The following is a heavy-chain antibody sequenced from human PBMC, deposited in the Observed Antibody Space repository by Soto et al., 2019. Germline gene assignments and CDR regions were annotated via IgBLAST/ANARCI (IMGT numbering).Heavy chain of an antibody. Sequence: QVQLVQSGAEVKKPGASVKVSCKTSGYTFTNYDINWVRQATGQGLEWMGWMNPNSGNTGYIQKFQGRVTMTRDTSPSTAYMELTSLTSDDTAVYYCARTRLCDGDCYSAYYFAFWGQGALVPVSS. V-gene: IGHV1-8*01. J-gene: IGHJ4*02. D-gene: IGHD2-21*02. CDR3: ARTRLCDGDCYSAYYFAF. CDR1: GYTFTNYD. CDR2: MNPNSGNT.